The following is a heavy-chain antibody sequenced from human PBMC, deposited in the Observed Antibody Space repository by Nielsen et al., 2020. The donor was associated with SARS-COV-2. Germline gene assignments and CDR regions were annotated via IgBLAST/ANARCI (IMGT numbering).Heavy chain of an antibody. CDR2: IYHSGNT. J-gene: IGHJ4*02. V-gene: IGHV4-4*02. CDR3: ARDHLVNTYFDY. Sequence: SETLSLTCAVSGASISSSNWWSWVRQAPGKGLAWIGEIYHSGNTNYNPSLRSRVTISLDKSKNQFSLNLSSVTAADTAVYYCARDHLVNTYFDYWGQGTLVTVSS. CDR1: GASISSSNW. D-gene: IGHD3-22*01.